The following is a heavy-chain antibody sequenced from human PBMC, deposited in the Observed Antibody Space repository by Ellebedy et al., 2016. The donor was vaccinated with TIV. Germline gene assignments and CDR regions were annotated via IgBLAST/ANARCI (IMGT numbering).Heavy chain of an antibody. J-gene: IGHJ4*02. V-gene: IGHV1-18*01. CDR3: ARDIKYEIDH. Sequence: ASVKVSXXTSGYTFTDYGVSWVRQAPGQGLAWLGWINPDNGHINYAQSVRGRVTITADTSTSTGYMEMRTLNSDDTAVYYCARDIKYEIDHWGQGTLVTVSS. D-gene: IGHD3-3*01. CDR1: GYTFTDYG. CDR2: INPDNGHI.